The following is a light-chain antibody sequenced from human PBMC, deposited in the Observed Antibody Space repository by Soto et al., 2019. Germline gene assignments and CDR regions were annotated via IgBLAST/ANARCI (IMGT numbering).Light chain of an antibody. CDR2: EVS. J-gene: IGLJ1*01. V-gene: IGLV2-14*01. CDR1: SSDVGGYNH. CDR3: SSYRSSSTLYV. Sequence: QSALTQPASVSGSPGQSITISCTGTSSDVGGYNHVSWYQQHPGKAPKLMIYEVSSRPSGVSNRFSGSKSGNTASLTISGLQAEDEADYYCSSYRSSSTLYVFGTGTKLTVL.